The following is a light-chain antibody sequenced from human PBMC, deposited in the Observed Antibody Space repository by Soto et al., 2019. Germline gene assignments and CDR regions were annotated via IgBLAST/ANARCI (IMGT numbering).Light chain of an antibody. CDR2: DAS. CDR3: QHRSNSWT. CDR1: QSARSS. V-gene: IGKV3-11*01. J-gene: IGKJ1*01. Sequence: EIVLTQSPATLSVSPGERATLSCKASQSARSSLGWYQQKPGQPPRLLIYDASSRATGIPARFSGSGSGTDFTLTIASLEPEDFAVYYCQHRSNSWTFGQGTKVDIK.